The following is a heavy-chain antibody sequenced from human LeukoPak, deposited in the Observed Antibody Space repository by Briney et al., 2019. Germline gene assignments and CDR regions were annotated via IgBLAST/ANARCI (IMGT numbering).Heavy chain of an antibody. D-gene: IGHD6-25*01. CDR3: ARHTGSATIYYYYLYMDV. J-gene: IGHJ6*03. CDR1: GFSFTNFW. V-gene: IGHV5-51*01. Sequence: GESLKISCKGSGFSFTNFWIGWVRQMPGKGLEWMGVIYAADSDTRYSPSFQGQVTISVDKSISTAYLQWGSLEASDTAIYYCARHTGSATIYYYYLYMDVWGTGTTVTVSS. CDR2: IYAADSDT.